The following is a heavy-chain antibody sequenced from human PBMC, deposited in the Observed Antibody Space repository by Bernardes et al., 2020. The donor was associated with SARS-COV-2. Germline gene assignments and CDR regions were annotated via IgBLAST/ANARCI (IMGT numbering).Heavy chain of an antibody. D-gene: IGHD3-3*01. J-gene: IGHJ6*02. V-gene: IGHV3-30*18. CDR1: GFTFSSYG. Sequence: SLRLSCAASGFTFSSYGMHWVRQAPGKGLEWVAVISYDGSNKYYADSVKGRFTISRDNSKNTLYLQMNSLRAEDTAVYYCAKDAPIRFLEWLAPDESYVMDVWGQGTTVTVSS. CDR3: AKDAPIRFLEWLAPDESYVMDV. CDR2: ISYDGSNK.